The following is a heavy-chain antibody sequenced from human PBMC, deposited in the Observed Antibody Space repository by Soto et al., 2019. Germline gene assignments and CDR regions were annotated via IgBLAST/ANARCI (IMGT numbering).Heavy chain of an antibody. CDR1: GFTFNRYS. D-gene: IGHD3-3*01. CDR3: ARDPTTYYDFWSGYRNFFDY. Sequence: EVQLVESGRGLVQPGGSLRLSCAASGFTFNRYSMNWVLQAPGKGLEWVSYISSSSSTIYYADSVKGRFTISRDNAKSSLYLQMNSPRDEDTAVYYCARDPTTYYDFWSGYRNFFDYCGQGTLVTVSS. V-gene: IGHV3-48*02. CDR2: ISSSSSTI. J-gene: IGHJ4*02.